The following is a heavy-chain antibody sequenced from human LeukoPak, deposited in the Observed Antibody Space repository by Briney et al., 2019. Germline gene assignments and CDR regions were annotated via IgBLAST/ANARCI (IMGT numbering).Heavy chain of an antibody. D-gene: IGHD2-21*01. CDR2: IYISEIT. CDR3: AGYYGGKFDY. V-gene: IGHV3-66*02. Sequence: GGSLRLSCAASGFAVSSNYMSWVRQAPGKGLEWVSLIYISEITKYTDSVKGRFTISRDNSKNTLYLQMNSLSAEDTAVYYCAGYYGGKFDYRGQGTLVTVSS. CDR1: GFAVSSNY. J-gene: IGHJ4*02.